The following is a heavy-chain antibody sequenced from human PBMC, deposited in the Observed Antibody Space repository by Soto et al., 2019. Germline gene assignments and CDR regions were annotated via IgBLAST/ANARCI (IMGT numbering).Heavy chain of an antibody. D-gene: IGHD3-3*01. CDR1: GGTSTRYA. J-gene: IGHJ4*02. CDR3: NRGSEYDFWSGYL. Sequence: QDRLVQSGAEVRKPGSSVKVSCKVTGGTSTRYAINWVRQAPGQGLEWMGGIVPMFGTSKYAQKFQGRVTITEYTSTNIAYMEFRSLRSEDTAVYYCNRGSEYDFWSGYLWGQGTLVSVAS. V-gene: IGHV1-69*06. CDR2: IVPMFGTS.